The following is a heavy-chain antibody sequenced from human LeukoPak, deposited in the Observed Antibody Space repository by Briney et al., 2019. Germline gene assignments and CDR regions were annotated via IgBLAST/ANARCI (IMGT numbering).Heavy chain of an antibody. D-gene: IGHD3-10*01. Sequence: GASVKVSCKASGYTFTGYYMHWVRQAPGQGLEWMGWINPNSGGTNYAQKFQGRVTMTRDTSISTAYMELSRLRSDDTAVYYCARILWFGELSHPSDYWGQGTLVTVSS. J-gene: IGHJ4*02. CDR1: GYTFTGYY. CDR3: ARILWFGELSHPSDY. V-gene: IGHV1-2*02. CDR2: INPNSGGT.